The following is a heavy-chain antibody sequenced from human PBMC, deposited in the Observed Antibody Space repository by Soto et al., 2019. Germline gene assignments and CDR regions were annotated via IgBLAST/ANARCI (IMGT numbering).Heavy chain of an antibody. D-gene: IGHD4-17*01. V-gene: IGHV5-51*01. CDR1: GYKFTTYW. Sequence: GGSLRLSCKGSGYKFTTYWIGWVRQMPGKGLEWMAIIYPDDSDSRYSPSFQGQVTIPADKSISTAYLQWSSLKASDTAIYYCVATYGDYLDYWGQGTLVTVSS. CDR3: VATYGDYLDY. J-gene: IGHJ4*02. CDR2: IYPDDSDS.